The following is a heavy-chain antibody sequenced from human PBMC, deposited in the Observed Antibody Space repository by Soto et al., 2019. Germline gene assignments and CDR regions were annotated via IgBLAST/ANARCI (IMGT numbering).Heavy chain of an antibody. D-gene: IGHD3-22*01. CDR1: GGTFSSYA. CDR2: IIPIFGTA. Sequence: QVQLVQSGAEVKKPGSSVKFSCKASGGTFSSYAISWVRQAPGQGLEWMGGIIPIFGTANYAQKFQGRVTITADESTSTAYMELSSLRSEDTAVYYCARSERGYYYDSSAWGYWGQGTLVTVSS. J-gene: IGHJ4*02. V-gene: IGHV1-69*01. CDR3: ARSERGYYYDSSAWGY.